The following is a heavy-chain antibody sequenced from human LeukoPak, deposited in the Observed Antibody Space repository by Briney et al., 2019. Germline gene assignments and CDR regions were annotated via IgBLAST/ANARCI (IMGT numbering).Heavy chain of an antibody. D-gene: IGHD3-10*01. CDR3: ARAPRGYYYYMDV. CDR2: ISAYNGNT. V-gene: IGHV1-18*01. Sequence: GASVKVSCKASGYTFTNCGISWVRQAPGQGLEWMGWISAYNGNTNYAQKLQGRVTMTTDTSTSTAYMELRSLRSDDTAVYYCARAPRGYYYYMDVWGKGTTVTVSS. CDR1: GYTFTNCG. J-gene: IGHJ6*03.